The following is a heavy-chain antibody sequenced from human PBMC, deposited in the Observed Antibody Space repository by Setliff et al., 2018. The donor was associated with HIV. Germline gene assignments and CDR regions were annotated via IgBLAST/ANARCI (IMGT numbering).Heavy chain of an antibody. Sequence: ASVKVSCKVSGYTLTELSRHWVRQAPGKGLEWMGGFDPEDGNTIYAQKFQGRVTMTADTSTDTAYMELSSLRPEDTAVYYCATVSHTNVAAHDAFDIWGQGTMVTVSS. CDR2: FDPEDGNT. D-gene: IGHD6-19*01. CDR1: GYTLTELS. V-gene: IGHV1-24*01. CDR3: ATVSHTNVAAHDAFDI. J-gene: IGHJ3*02.